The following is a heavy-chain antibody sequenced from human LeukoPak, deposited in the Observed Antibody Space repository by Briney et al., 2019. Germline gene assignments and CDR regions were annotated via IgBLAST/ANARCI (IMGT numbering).Heavy chain of an antibody. Sequence: GASLRLSCAASGFTFSNYWMNWVRQAPGKGLEWVANIKQDGSETRYVDSVKGRFTISRDNAKNSLFLQMNSLRADDTAVYFCARGFSGSLEYWGQGTLVTVSS. D-gene: IGHD1-26*01. V-gene: IGHV3-7*01. CDR3: ARGFSGSLEY. CDR1: GFTFSNYW. CDR2: IKQDGSET. J-gene: IGHJ4*02.